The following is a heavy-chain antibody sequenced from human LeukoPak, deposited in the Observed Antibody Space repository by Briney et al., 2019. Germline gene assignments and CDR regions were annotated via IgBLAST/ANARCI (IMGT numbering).Heavy chain of an antibody. CDR1: RFSFSTYA. CDR2: ISNSGDNT. D-gene: IGHD1-26*01. V-gene: IGHV3-23*01. J-gene: IGHJ4*02. Sequence: GGSLRLSCAASRFSFSTYAMSWVRQAPGKGLEWVSDISNSGDNTNYADSVKGRFTISRDNSKNTLSRQMNSLRGEDAAIYYCTKCDNHGGRYYYFDQWGQGTLVSVSS. CDR3: TKCDNHGGRYYYFDQ.